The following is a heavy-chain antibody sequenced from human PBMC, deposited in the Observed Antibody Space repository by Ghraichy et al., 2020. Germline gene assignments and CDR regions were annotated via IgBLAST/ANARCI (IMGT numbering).Heavy chain of an antibody. D-gene: IGHD3-3*01. CDR3: ARVSRYDFWSGYYFRKVTVDYYYGMDV. CDR1: GGSISSYY. CDR2: IYYSGST. V-gene: IGHV4-59*01. Sequence: TLSLTCTVSGGSISSYYWSWIRQPPGKGLEWIGYIYYSGSTNYNPSLKSRVTISVDTSKNQFSLKLSSVTAADTAVYYCARVSRYDFWSGYYFRKVTVDYYYGMDVWGQGTTVTVSS. J-gene: IGHJ6*02.